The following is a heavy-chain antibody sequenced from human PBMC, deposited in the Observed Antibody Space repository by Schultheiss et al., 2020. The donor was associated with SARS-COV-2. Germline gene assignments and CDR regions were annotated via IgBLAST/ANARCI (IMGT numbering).Heavy chain of an antibody. CDR2: IYTSGST. CDR1: GGSISSGGYY. D-gene: IGHD2-2*01. V-gene: IGHV4-61*02. J-gene: IGHJ5*02. Sequence: SETLSLTCTVSGGSISSGGYYWSWIRQSPGKGLEWIGRIYTSGSTNYNPSLKSRLSISIDTSTNQFSLKLSSVTAADTAVYYCARDSGWDCSSTSCSGFDPWGQGTLVTVSS. CDR3: ARDSGWDCSSTSCSGFDP.